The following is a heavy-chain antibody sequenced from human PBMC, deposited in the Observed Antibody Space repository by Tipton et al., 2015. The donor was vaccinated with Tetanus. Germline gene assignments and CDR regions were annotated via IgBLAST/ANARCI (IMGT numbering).Heavy chain of an antibody. CDR1: GHSFTKYW. D-gene: IGHD3-10*01. Sequence: QLVQSGAEVKKPGESLKISCKGSGHSFTKYWIAWVRQMPGKGLEWMGLIYPDDSDTRYSPSFQGQVTISADKSIRTAYLQWSSLKPSDTAIYFCARLPKHYSASGSTWGQGTLVTVSS. CDR3: ARLPKHYSASGST. J-gene: IGHJ5*02. CDR2: IYPDDSDT. V-gene: IGHV5-51*01.